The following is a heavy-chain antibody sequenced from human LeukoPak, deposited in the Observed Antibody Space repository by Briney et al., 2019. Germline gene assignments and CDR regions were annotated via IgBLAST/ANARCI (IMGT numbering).Heavy chain of an antibody. CDR2: ITDSGNTI. Sequence: PGGSLRLSCAASGFTFSDYNMNWVRQAPGRGLEWVSYITDSGNTIHYADSVKGRFTISRDNAKNSLYLQMNSLRAEDTAVYYCARSIGLTGGGVDVWGQGTTVTVSS. CDR1: GFTFSDYN. CDR3: ARSIGLTGGGVDV. V-gene: IGHV3-11*01. J-gene: IGHJ6*02. D-gene: IGHD3-9*01.